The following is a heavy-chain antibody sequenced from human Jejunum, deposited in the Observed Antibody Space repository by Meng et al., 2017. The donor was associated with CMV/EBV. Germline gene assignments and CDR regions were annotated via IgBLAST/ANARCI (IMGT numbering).Heavy chain of an antibody. CDR2: IKHEADGGTI. V-gene: IGHV3-15*01. J-gene: IGHJ4*02. CDR3: AAGTGMTDFDY. D-gene: IGHD1-1*01. Sequence: SGFTFTNAWMSWVRQAPGKGLEGVGRIKHEADGGTIDYAAPVKGRFTISRDDSIKTVYLQMNSLKTDDTAVYYCAAGTGMTDFDYWGQGTLVTVSS. CDR1: GFTFTNAW.